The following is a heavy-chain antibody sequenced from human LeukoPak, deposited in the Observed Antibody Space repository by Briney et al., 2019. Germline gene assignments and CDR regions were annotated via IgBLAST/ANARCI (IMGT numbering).Heavy chain of an antibody. J-gene: IGHJ5*02. CDR1: GGSISSYY. CDR3: ARIRYSSGSATLNWFDP. V-gene: IGHV4-59*08. D-gene: IGHD6-19*01. Sequence: SETLSLTCTVSGGSISSYYSSWIRQPPGKGLEWIGYIYYSGSTNYNPALKSRVTISVDTSKNQFSLKLSSVTAADTAVYYCARIRYSSGSATLNWFDPWGQGTLVTVSS. CDR2: IYYSGST.